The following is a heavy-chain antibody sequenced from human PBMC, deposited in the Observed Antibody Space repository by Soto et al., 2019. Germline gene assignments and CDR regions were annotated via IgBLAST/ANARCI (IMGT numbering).Heavy chain of an antibody. D-gene: IGHD2-21*01. CDR2: IYVTGAV. CDR1: GAALNSGNYY. Sequence: SETLSLTCSVSGAALNSGNYYWSWIRQVPGKGLEWIGHIYVTGAVDYNPSLGDRITISQDTSERQFSLNLRLVTAADTAVYYCARLRIATNNYKWFDPWGQGTLVTVSS. J-gene: IGHJ5*02. CDR3: ARLRIATNNYKWFDP. V-gene: IGHV4-31*03.